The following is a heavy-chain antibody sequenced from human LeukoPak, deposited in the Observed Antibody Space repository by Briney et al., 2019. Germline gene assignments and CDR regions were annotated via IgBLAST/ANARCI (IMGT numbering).Heavy chain of an antibody. D-gene: IGHD5-18*01. CDR3: AREGRGYSYGQVESWFDP. CDR1: GGTFSSYA. V-gene: IGHV1-69*05. CDR2: IIPIFGTA. J-gene: IGHJ5*02. Sequence: ASVKVSCKASGGTFSSYAISWVRQAPGQRLEWMGRIIPIFGTANYAQKFQGRVTITTDESTSTAYMELSSLRSEDTAVYYCAREGRGYSYGQVESWFDPWGQGTLVTVSS.